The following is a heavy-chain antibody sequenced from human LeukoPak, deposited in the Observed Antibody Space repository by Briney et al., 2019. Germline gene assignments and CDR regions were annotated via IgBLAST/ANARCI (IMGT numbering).Heavy chain of an antibody. CDR3: ARDLRGYDLYFDY. CDR2: IYYSGST. D-gene: IGHD5-12*01. V-gene: IGHV4-39*07. Sequence: SETLSLTCTVSGGSISSSSYYWGWIRQPPGKGLEWIGSIYYSGSTYYNPSLKSRVTISVDTSKNQFSLKLSSVTAADTAVYYCARDLRGYDLYFDYWGQGTLVTVSS. J-gene: IGHJ4*02. CDR1: GGSISSSSYY.